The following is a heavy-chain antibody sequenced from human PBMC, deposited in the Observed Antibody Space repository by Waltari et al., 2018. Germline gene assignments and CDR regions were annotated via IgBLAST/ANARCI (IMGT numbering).Heavy chain of an antibody. CDR2: IYYSGST. V-gene: IGHV4-39*01. CDR1: GGSISSSSYY. J-gene: IGHJ6*03. Sequence: QLQLQESGPGLVKPSETLSLTCTVSGGSISSSSYYWGWIRQPPGKGLEWIGSIYYSGSTYYNPSLKSRVTISVDTSKNQFSLKLSSVTAADTAVYYCARVHTTYYYMDVWGKGTTVTVSS. CDR3: ARVHTTYYYMDV. D-gene: IGHD2-2*01.